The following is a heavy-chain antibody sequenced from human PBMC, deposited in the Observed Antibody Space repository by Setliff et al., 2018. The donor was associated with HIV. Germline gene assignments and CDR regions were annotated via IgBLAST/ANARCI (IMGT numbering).Heavy chain of an antibody. CDR2: ISGSGGNT. CDR1: GFTFSSYA. V-gene: IGHV3-23*01. Sequence: PGGSLRLSCAASGFTFSSYAMSWVRQAPGKGLEWVSVISGSGGNTYYADSVKGRFTISRDNSKNTLYLQMNRLRVEDTAVYYCAKDGKIGARLDYWGPGTQVTVSS. CDR3: AKDGKIGARLDY. J-gene: IGHJ4*02. D-gene: IGHD6-6*01.